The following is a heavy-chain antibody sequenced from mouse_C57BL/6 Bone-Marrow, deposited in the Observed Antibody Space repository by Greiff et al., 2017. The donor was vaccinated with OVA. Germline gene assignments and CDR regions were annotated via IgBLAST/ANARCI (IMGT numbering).Heavy chain of an antibody. CDR2: IYPRSGNT. J-gene: IGHJ1*03. CDR3: ARYYGSREYFDV. D-gene: IGHD1-1*01. Sequence: QVQLKESGAELARPGASVKLSCKASGYTFTSYGISWVKQRTGQGLEWIGEIYPRSGNTYYNEKFKGKATLTADKSSSTAYMELRSLTSEDSAVYFCARYYGSREYFDVWGTGTTVTVSS. CDR1: GYTFTSYG. V-gene: IGHV1-81*01.